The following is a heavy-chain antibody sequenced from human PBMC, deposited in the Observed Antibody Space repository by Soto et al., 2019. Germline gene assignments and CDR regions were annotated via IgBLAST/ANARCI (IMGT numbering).Heavy chain of an antibody. CDR1: GFTFSSYG. CDR3: ARDRWFGEFPDYYYMDV. CDR2: IWYDGSNK. V-gene: IGHV3-33*01. Sequence: GGSLRLSCAASGFTFSSYGMHWVRQAPGKGLEWVAVIWYDGSNKYYADSVKGRFTISRDNSKNTLYLQMNSLRAEDTAVYYCARDRWFGEFPDYYYMDVWGKGTTVTVSS. D-gene: IGHD3-10*01. J-gene: IGHJ6*03.